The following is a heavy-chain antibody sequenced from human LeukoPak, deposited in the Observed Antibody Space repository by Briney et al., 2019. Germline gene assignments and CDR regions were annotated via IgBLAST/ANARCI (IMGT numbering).Heavy chain of an antibody. CDR1: GYTLTELS. Sequence: GASVKVSCKVSGYTLTELSMHWARQAPGKGLEWMGGFDPEDGETIYAQKFQGRVTMTEDTSTDTAYMELSSLRSEDTAVYYCARWLQLDGYFDYWGQGTLVTVSS. D-gene: IGHD5-24*01. CDR2: FDPEDGET. V-gene: IGHV1-24*01. J-gene: IGHJ4*02. CDR3: ARWLQLDGYFDY.